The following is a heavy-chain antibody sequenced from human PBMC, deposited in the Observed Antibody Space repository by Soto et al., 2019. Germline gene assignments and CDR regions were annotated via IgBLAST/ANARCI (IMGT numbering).Heavy chain of an antibody. CDR3: AKDFHTARVRDY. CDR1: GFTFSSYA. Sequence: EVQLLESGGGLVQPGGSLRLSCAASGFTFSSYAMSWVRQAPGKGLEWVSAISGSGGSTYYADSVKGRFTISRDNPKNTLYLQMTSLRAGDTAVYYCAKDFHTARVRDYWGQGTLVTVSS. V-gene: IGHV3-23*01. CDR2: ISGSGGST. D-gene: IGHD5-18*01. J-gene: IGHJ4*02.